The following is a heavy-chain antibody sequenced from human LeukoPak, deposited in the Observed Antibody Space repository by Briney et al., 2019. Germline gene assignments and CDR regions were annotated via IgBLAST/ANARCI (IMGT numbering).Heavy chain of an antibody. D-gene: IGHD3-16*02. CDR1: GGTFSSYA. Sequence: SVNVSCKASGGTFSSYAISWVRQAPGQGLEWMGRIIPILGIAKYAQKYQGRVTITADKSTNTAYMELSSLRSEDTAVYYCAREAIRLRLGELSLLGYFDYWGQGTLVTVSS. J-gene: IGHJ4*02. V-gene: IGHV1-69*04. CDR2: IIPILGIA. CDR3: AREAIRLRLGELSLLGYFDY.